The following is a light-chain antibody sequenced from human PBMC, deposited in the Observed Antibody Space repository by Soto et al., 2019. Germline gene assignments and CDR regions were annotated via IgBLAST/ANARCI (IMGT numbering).Light chain of an antibody. CDR2: WAS. J-gene: IGKJ1*01. CDR1: QSVLYSSNNRNY. V-gene: IGKV4-1*01. Sequence: DIVLTQSPDSLAVSLGERATINCKSSQSVLYSSNNRNYLAWYQQKPGQPPKLLIYWASTRESGVPDRFSGSGSGTDFTLTISSLQAEDVALYYCQQYYVTWTFVQGTKVEIK. CDR3: QQYYVTWT.